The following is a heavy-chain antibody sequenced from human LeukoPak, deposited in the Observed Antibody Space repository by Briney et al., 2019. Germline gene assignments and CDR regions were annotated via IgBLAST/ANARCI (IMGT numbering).Heavy chain of an antibody. J-gene: IGHJ4*02. CDR2: ISYDGSNK. CDR1: GFTFSSYG. CDR3: AKSDRGSGGGGSFDY. D-gene: IGHD6-25*01. V-gene: IGHV3-30*18. Sequence: PGRSLRLSCAASGFTFSSYGMHWVRQAPGKGLEWVAVISYDGSNKYYADSVKGRFTITRDNSKNTLYLQMNSLRAEDTAVYYCAKSDRGSGGGGSFDYWGQGTLVTVSS.